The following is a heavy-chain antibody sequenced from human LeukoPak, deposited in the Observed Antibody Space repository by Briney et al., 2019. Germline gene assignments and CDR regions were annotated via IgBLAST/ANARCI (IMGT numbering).Heavy chain of an antibody. Sequence: GGSLRLSCAASGFTFSSYGMHWVRQAPGKGLEWVASIRYDGSNEYYEDSVKGRFTISRDNSKNTLYLQMNSLRAEDTAVYLCAKDWDFYGSGNFYTCIDYWGQGTLVTVSS. CDR1: GFTFSSYG. D-gene: IGHD3-10*01. CDR3: AKDWDFYGSGNFYTCIDY. V-gene: IGHV3-30*02. J-gene: IGHJ4*02. CDR2: IRYDGSNE.